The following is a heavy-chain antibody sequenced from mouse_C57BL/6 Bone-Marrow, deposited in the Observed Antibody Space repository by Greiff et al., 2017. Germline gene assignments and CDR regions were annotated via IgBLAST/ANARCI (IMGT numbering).Heavy chain of an antibody. CDR2: ISSGGDYI. CDR3: TYYYGSSYWYFDV. CDR1: GFTFSSYA. J-gene: IGHJ1*03. V-gene: IGHV5-9-1*02. D-gene: IGHD1-1*01. Sequence: EVQGVESGAGLVKPGGSLKLSCAASGFTFSSYAMSWVRQTPEKRLEWVAYISSGGDYIYYADTVKGRFTISRDNARNTLYLQMSSLKSEDTAMYYCTYYYGSSYWYFDVWGTGTTVTVSS.